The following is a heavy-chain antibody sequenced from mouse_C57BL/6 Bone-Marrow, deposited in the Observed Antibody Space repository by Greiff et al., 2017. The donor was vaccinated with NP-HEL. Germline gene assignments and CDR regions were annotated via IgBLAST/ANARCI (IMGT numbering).Heavy chain of an antibody. CDR3: ARSGGYDGPSFAY. V-gene: IGHV14-3*01. J-gene: IGHJ3*01. Sequence: EVKLQESVAELVRPGASVKLSCTASGFNIKNTYMHWVKQRPEQGLEWIGRIDPANGNTKYAPKFQGKATITADTSSNTAYLQLSSLTSEDTAIYYCARSGGYDGPSFAYWGQGTLVTVSA. CDR2: IDPANGNT. D-gene: IGHD2-2*01. CDR1: GFNIKNTY.